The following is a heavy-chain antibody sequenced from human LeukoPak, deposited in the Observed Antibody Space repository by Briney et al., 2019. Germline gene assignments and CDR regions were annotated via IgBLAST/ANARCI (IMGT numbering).Heavy chain of an antibody. CDR3: AKDQDYSDYGSLGVDY. D-gene: IGHD4-11*01. CDR2: ISYDGSNK. V-gene: IGHV3-30*18. Sequence: GGSLRLSCAASGFTFSSYGMHWVRQAPGKGLEWVAVISYDGSNKYYADSVKGRFTISRDNSKNTLYLQMNSLRAEDTAVYYCAKDQDYSDYGSLGVDYWGQGTLVTVSS. CDR1: GFTFSSYG. J-gene: IGHJ4*02.